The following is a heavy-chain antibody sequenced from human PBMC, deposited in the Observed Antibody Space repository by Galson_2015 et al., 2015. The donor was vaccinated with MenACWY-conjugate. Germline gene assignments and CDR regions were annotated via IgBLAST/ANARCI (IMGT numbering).Heavy chain of an antibody. D-gene: IGHD3-22*01. J-gene: IGHJ5*02. V-gene: IGHV3-53*01. CDR3: ARESGDSSGHPSS. Sequence: WVSIIYRDGKTFYADSVQGRFIISRDNSKNTLYLQMNSLTAEDTAVYYCARESGDSSGHPSSWGQGTLVTVSS. CDR2: IYRDGKT.